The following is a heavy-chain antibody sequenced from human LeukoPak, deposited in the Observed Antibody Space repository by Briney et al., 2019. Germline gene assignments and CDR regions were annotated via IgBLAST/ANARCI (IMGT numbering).Heavy chain of an antibody. D-gene: IGHD3-22*01. CDR1: GFTFSSYA. CDR3: TKEYDSGYLGQGRGYFDY. J-gene: IGHJ4*02. V-gene: IGHV3-23*01. Sequence: GGFLRLSCGASGFTFSSYAMAWVRQAPGKGLEWVSAIRGTGSSTYYADSVKGRFTISRDNSKSTLYLQMNSLRAEDTAIYFCTKEYDSGYLGQGRGYFDYWGQGTLVTVSS. CDR2: IRGTGSST.